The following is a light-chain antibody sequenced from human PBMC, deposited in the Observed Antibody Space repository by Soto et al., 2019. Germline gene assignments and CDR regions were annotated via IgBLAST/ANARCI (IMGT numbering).Light chain of an antibody. J-gene: IGKJ4*01. CDR2: KAS. Sequence: DIQMTQSPSTLSGSVGDRVTITCRASQTISSCLAWYQQKPGKAPKLLIYKASTLKSGVPSRFSCSGSGTEFTLTISSLQPDDFATYYCQHYNSYSEAFGRGTKVELK. CDR3: QHYNSYSEA. CDR1: QTISSC. V-gene: IGKV1-5*03.